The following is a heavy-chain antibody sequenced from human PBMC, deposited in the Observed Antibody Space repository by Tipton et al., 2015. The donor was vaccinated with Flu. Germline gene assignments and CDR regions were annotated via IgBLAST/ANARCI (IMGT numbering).Heavy chain of an antibody. Sequence: SLRLSCAASGFTFSTFGMHWVRQAPGKGLEWVAFIQYDGRNKYYADSAKGRFAISRDNSGNTLYLQANSLRGDDTAVYYCAKDARFKGVAAEGGDYWGQGTLVTVSS. CDR1: GFTFSTFG. V-gene: IGHV3-30*02. CDR3: AKDARFKGVAAEGGDY. J-gene: IGHJ4*02. CDR2: IQYDGRNK. D-gene: IGHD6-19*01.